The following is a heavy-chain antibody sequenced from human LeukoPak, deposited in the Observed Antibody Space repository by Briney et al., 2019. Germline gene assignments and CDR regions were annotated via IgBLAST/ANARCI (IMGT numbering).Heavy chain of an antibody. Sequence: ASVKVSCKASGYTFTGYYMHWVRQAPGQGLEWMGWINPNSGGTNYAQKFQGRVTMTRDTSISTAYMELSRLRSDDTAVYYCARIRENVDIVANGEGYYFDYWGQGTLVAVSS. CDR2: INPNSGGT. CDR3: ARIRENVDIVANGEGYYFDY. D-gene: IGHD5-12*01. V-gene: IGHV1-2*02. CDR1: GYTFTGYY. J-gene: IGHJ4*02.